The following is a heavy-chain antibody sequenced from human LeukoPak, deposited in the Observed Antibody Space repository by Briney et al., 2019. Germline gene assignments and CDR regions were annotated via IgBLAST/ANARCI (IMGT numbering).Heavy chain of an antibody. CDR3: AKATGNLGN. D-gene: IGHD1-1*01. CDR2: ISNSDDST. V-gene: IGHV3-23*01. Sequence: GGSLRLSCAASGFTFSNYAMSWVRQAPGKGLEWASTISNSDDSTYYADSVKGRFTISRDNPKNTLYLQMSSLTAEDTAIYYCAKATGNLGNWGQGTLVTVSS. J-gene: IGHJ4*02. CDR1: GFTFSNYA.